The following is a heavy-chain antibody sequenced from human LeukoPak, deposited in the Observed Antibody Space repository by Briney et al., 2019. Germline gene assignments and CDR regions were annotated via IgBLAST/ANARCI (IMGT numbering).Heavy chain of an antibody. V-gene: IGHV1-69*13. D-gene: IGHD6-6*01. Sequence: SVKVSCKASGGTFSSYAISWVRQAPRQGLEWMGGIIPIFGTANYAQKFQGRVTITADESTSTAYMELTSLRSEDPAVYYCAKAARLDLSFDYWGQGTLVTVSS. CDR1: GGTFSSYA. CDR3: AKAARLDLSFDY. J-gene: IGHJ4*02. CDR2: IIPIFGTA.